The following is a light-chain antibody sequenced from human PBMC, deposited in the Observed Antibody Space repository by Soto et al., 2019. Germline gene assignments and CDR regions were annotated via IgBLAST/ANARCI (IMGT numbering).Light chain of an antibody. Sequence: EKVITPSPATPSVAPGGRATPSLRASQSVSSNLAWYQQHPRQAPRLLIYDASSRATGIPARFSGSASGTEFTPSISSLQSEDLVVYYGQQYKNWPPLTFGQGTRLEIK. CDR3: QQYKNWPPLT. V-gene: IGKV3D-15*01. CDR1: QSVSSN. J-gene: IGKJ5*01. CDR2: DAS.